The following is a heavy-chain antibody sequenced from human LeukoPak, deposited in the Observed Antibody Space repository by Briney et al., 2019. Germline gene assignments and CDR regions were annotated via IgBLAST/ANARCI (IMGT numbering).Heavy chain of an antibody. D-gene: IGHD4-23*01. CDR3: ARAIDYGGNSDWFDP. Sequence: SETLSLTCAVYGGSFSGYYWSWIRQPPGKGLEWIGEINHSGSTNYNPSLKSRVTISVDTSKNQFSLKLSSVTAADTAVYYCARAIDYGGNSDWFDPWGQGTLVTVSS. CDR2: INHSGST. CDR1: GGSFSGYY. V-gene: IGHV4-34*01. J-gene: IGHJ5*02.